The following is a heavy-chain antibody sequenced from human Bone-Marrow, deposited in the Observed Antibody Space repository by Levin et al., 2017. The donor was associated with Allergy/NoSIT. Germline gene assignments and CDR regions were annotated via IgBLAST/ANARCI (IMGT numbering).Heavy chain of an antibody. D-gene: IGHD2-15*01. CDR2: IYSSGGT. J-gene: IGHJ6*02. V-gene: IGHV4-30-4*01. CDR3: ARDRSGVRGYGMDV. CDR1: GDSIRSGDYY. Sequence: SETLFLTCTVSGDSIRSGDYYWSWIRQPPGKGLEWIGNIYSSGGTYYKASLKSRVTISIDTSKNQFSLKLSSVSAADTAVYYCARDRSGVRGYGMDVWGQGATVTVSS.